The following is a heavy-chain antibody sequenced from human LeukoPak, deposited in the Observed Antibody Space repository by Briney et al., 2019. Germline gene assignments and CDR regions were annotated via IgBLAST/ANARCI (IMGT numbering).Heavy chain of an antibody. D-gene: IGHD1-14*01. Sequence: GGSLRLSCAASGFTFSSYAMSWVRQAPGKGLEWVSAISGSGGSTYYADSVEGRFTISRDNAKTSLYLQMNSLRAEDTAVYYCARDVLAAGATGTFDIWGQGTMVTVSS. J-gene: IGHJ3*02. CDR3: ARDVLAAGATGTFDI. CDR1: GFTFSSYA. V-gene: IGHV3-23*01. CDR2: ISGSGGST.